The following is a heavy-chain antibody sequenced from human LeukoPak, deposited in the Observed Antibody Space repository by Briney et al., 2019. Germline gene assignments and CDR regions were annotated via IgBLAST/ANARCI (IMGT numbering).Heavy chain of an antibody. J-gene: IGHJ4*02. CDR2: IIEGGDVK. V-gene: IGHV3-7*01. D-gene: IGHD6-19*01. Sequence: GGSLRLSCAASGFTFSAYWMTWVRQAPGKGLAWVANIIEGGDVKYYVDSVKGRFTISRDNMKNSLYLQMTSLRADDTAVYYCARVGKNGWDFDHWGQGTLVTVSS. CDR3: ARVGKNGWDFDH. CDR1: GFTFSAYW.